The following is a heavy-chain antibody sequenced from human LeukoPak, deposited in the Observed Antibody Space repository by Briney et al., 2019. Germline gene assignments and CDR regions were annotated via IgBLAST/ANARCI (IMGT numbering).Heavy chain of an antibody. CDR2: IRSKTFGGTT. CDR1: GFNFGDYA. Sequence: GGSLRLSCTASGFNFGDYAITWVRQAPGKGLEWVGFIRSKTFGGTTEYAAPVKGRFTISRDDSKTIAYLQMNSLKTEDTAVYYCTRYGGPNDYWGQGTLVTVSS. CDR3: TRYGGPNDY. J-gene: IGHJ4*02. V-gene: IGHV3-49*04. D-gene: IGHD4/OR15-4a*01.